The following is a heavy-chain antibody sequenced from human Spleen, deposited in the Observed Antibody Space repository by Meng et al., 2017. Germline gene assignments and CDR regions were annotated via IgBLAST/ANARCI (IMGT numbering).Heavy chain of an antibody. CDR1: GFSFSSYA. V-gene: IGHV3-21*06. D-gene: IGHD2-21*02. CDR3: ARGEDCGGDCQYFYYGMDV. CDR2: ISSSSGYI. Sequence: GGSLRLSCAASGFSFSSYAVSWVRQAPGTGLEWVSSISSSSGYIYYADSVKGRFTISRDNANNSMYLQMNSLRAEDTAVYYCARGEDCGGDCQYFYYGMDVWGQGTTVTVSS. J-gene: IGHJ6*02.